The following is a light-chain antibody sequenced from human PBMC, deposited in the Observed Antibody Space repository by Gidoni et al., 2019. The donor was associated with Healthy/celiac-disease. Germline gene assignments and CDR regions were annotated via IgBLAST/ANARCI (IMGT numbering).Light chain of an antibody. Sequence: DSQMTQSPSSLSASVGDRVTITCRASQSISSYLNLYQQKPGKAPKLLIYAASSLQSGVPSRFSGSGSGTDFTLTISSLQPEDFATYYCQQSYSTWTFGQGTKVEIK. CDR2: AAS. CDR1: QSISSY. J-gene: IGKJ1*01. V-gene: IGKV1-39*01. CDR3: QQSYSTWT.